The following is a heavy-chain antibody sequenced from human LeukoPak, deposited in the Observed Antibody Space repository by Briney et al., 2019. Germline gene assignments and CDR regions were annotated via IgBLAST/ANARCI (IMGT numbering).Heavy chain of an antibody. J-gene: IGHJ4*02. CDR3: ARDGNYDSSGYYSLDY. CDR1: GFTFSTYG. D-gene: IGHD3-22*01. CDR2: ISYDGSNK. Sequence: GRSLRLSCAASGFTFSTYGMHWVRQAPGKGLEWVAVISYDGSNKYYADSVKGRFTISRDNSKNTLYLQMSSLRAEDTAVYYCARDGNYDSSGYYSLDYWGQGTLVTVSS. V-gene: IGHV3-30*03.